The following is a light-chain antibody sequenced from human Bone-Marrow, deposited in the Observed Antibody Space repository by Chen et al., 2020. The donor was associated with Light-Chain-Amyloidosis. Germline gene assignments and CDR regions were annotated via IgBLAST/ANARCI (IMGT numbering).Light chain of an antibody. CDR3: QSYQGSSQGV. CDR1: SGSIATTY. Sequence: NFMLTQPHSVSESPGKTVIISCTRSSGSIATTYVQWYQQRPGSSPTPVLYEDDQRPSGVPDRFSGSIDRSSNSASLTISGLKTEDEADYYCQSYQGSSQGVFGGGTKLTVL. J-gene: IGLJ3*02. CDR2: EDD. V-gene: IGLV6-57*01.